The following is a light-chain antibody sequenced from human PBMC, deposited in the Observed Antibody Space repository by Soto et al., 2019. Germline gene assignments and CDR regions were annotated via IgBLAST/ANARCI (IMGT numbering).Light chain of an antibody. CDR1: QSLTSS. V-gene: IGKV3-15*01. J-gene: IGKJ2*01. CDR3: QQSNSCPDMYT. Sequence: EIEMTQSPTTLSVSPGDRVTLSCMASQSLTSSLACYQQKPGQAPRLLIYGASTRATGTPARFSGSWSGPGFTLTISSQQSEDFAVYYCQQSNSCPDMYTFGQGTKLEIK. CDR2: GAS.